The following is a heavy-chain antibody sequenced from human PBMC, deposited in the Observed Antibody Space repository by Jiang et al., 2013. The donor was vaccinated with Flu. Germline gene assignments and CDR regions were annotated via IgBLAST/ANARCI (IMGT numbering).Heavy chain of an antibody. D-gene: IGHD3-10*01. CDR3: AGGGLVRGGIPWFDP. CDR2: TYYRSKWYI. J-gene: IGHJ5*02. V-gene: IGHV6-1*01. Sequence: WNWIRQSPSRGLEWLGRTYYRSKWYIDYAPSVKSRISINPDTSKNQFSLQLNSVTPEDTAVYYCAGGGLVRGGIPWFDPWGQGTLVTVSS.